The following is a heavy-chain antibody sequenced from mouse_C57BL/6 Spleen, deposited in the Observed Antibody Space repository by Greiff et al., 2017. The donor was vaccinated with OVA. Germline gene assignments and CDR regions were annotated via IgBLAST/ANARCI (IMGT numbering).Heavy chain of an antibody. CDR2: IYPSDSET. Sequence: VQLQQSGAELVRPGSSVKLSCKASGYTFTSYWMDWVKQRPGQGLEWIGNIYPSDSETHYNQKFKDKATLTVDKSSSTAYMQLSSLTSEDSAVYYCARNGLDYGSREGYFDVWGTGTTVTVSS. D-gene: IGHD1-1*01. CDR3: ARNGLDYGSREGYFDV. V-gene: IGHV1-61*01. CDR1: GYTFTSYW. J-gene: IGHJ1*03.